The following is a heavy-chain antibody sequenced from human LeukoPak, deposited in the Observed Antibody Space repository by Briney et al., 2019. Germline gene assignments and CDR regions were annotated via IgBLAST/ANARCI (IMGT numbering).Heavy chain of an antibody. J-gene: IGHJ4*02. CDR2: IIPIFGTA. V-gene: IGHV1-69*01. CDR1: GGTFSSYA. D-gene: IGHD3-9*01. CDR3: ARDLQNYDSLTGYYLGAYFDY. Sequence: ASVKVSCKASGGTFSSYAISRVRQGPGQGLEWMGGIIPIFGTANYAQKFQGRVTITADESTSTAYMELSSLRSEDTAVYFCARDLQNYDSLTGYYLGAYFDYWGQGTLVTVSS.